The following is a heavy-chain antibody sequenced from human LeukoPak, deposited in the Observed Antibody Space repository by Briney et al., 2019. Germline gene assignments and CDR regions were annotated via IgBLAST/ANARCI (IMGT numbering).Heavy chain of an antibody. Sequence: GGSLRLSCVVSGISLSNYAMTWVRQAPGKGLEWVAFISSGVSTYIRSSGSPIEYADSVKGRFTISRDNAKNSLYLQMNSLRAEDTAVYFCARVGHWGSYDAFAIWGQGTMVTVSS. CDR2: IRSSGSPI. CDR3: ARVGHWGSYDAFAI. CDR1: GISLSNYA. V-gene: IGHV3-11*01. D-gene: IGHD7-27*01. J-gene: IGHJ3*02.